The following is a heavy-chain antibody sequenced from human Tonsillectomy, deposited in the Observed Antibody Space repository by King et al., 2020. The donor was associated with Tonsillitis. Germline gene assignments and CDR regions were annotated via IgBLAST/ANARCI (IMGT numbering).Heavy chain of an antibody. Sequence: VQLVESGGGVVQPERSLRLSCAASGFTFSIYSMHWVRQAPGKGLEWVAVISYDGSNKYYADSVKGRFTISRDNSKNTLYLQMNSLRAEDTAVYYCAGGDYDYVWGSLDYWGQGTLVTVSS. CDR2: ISYDGSNK. CDR3: AGGDYDYVWGSLDY. J-gene: IGHJ4*02. D-gene: IGHD3-16*01. CDR1: GFTFSIYS. V-gene: IGHV3-30*01.